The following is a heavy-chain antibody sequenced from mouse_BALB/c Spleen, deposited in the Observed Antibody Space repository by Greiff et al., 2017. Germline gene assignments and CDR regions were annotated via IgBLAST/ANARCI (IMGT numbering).Heavy chain of an antibody. Sequence: DVQLQESGPGLVKPSQSLSLTCTVTGYSITSDYAWNWIRQFPGNKLEWMGYISYSGSTSYNPSLKSRISITRDTSKNQFFLQLNSVTTEDTATYYCARIDGNYFDVWGAGTTVTVSS. CDR3: ARIDGNYFDV. J-gene: IGHJ1*01. CDR2: ISYSGST. CDR1: GYSITSDYA. V-gene: IGHV3-2*02. D-gene: IGHD2-1*01.